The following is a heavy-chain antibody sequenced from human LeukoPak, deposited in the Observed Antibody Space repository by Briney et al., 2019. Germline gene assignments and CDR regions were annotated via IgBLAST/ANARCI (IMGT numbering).Heavy chain of an antibody. CDR2: ISSSSSTI. CDR1: GFTFSSYS. CDR3: ARVSDWQLVPHFDY. Sequence: GGSLRLSCAASGFTFSSYSMNWVRQAPGKGLEWVSYISSSSSTIYYADSVKGRFTISRDNAKNSLYLQMNSLRAEDTAVYYCARVSDWQLVPHFDYWGQGTLVTVSS. D-gene: IGHD6-13*01. V-gene: IGHV3-48*01. J-gene: IGHJ4*02.